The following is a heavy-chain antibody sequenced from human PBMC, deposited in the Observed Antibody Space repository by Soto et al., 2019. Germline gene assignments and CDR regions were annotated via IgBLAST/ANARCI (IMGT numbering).Heavy chain of an antibody. CDR3: ERGGWCSCHHCPFDY. J-gene: IGHJ4*02. CDR1: GFTFSTYW. CDR2: INGDGSST. V-gene: IGHV3-74*01. Sequence: EVQLVESGGGLVQPGGSLRLSCAASGFTFSTYWMHWVRQAPGKGLVLVSYINGDGSSTGYADSVKGRFTISRDNAKNTLYLQMNSLGAEYTAVYYCERGGWCSCHHCPFDYWGQGTLVPFSS. D-gene: IGHD2-8*01.